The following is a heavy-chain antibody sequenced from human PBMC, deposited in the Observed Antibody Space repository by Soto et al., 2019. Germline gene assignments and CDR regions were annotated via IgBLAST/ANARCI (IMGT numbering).Heavy chain of an antibody. D-gene: IGHD3-22*01. J-gene: IGHJ4*02. CDR2: IWYDGSNK. CDR1: GFTFSSYG. Sequence: QPGGSLRLSCAASGFTFSSYGMHWVRQAPGKGLEWVAVIWYDGSNKYYADSVKGRFTISRDNSKNTLYLQMNSLRAEDTAVYYCARDHYYYDSSGCQDSWGQGTLVTVSS. CDR3: ARDHYYYDSSGCQDS. V-gene: IGHV3-33*01.